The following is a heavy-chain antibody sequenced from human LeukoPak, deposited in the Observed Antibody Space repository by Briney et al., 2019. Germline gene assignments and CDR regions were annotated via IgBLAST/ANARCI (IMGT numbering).Heavy chain of an antibody. CDR1: GFTFSSYS. Sequence: GGSLRLSCAASGFTFSSYSMNWVRQAPGKGLEWVSSISSSSSYIYYADSVKGRFTISRDNAKNSLYLHMNSLRAEDTAVYYCAREKITKDIVVVPAAMGATDYWGQGTLVTVSS. CDR3: AREKITKDIVVVPAAMGATDY. V-gene: IGHV3-21*01. CDR2: ISSSSSYI. J-gene: IGHJ4*02. D-gene: IGHD2-2*01.